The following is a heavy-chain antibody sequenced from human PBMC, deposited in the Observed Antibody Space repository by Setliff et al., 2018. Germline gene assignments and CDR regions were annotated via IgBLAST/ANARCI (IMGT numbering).Heavy chain of an antibody. CDR1: GFTFSSYS. CDR3: ARDKLRFLENWFDP. V-gene: IGHV3-21*01. CDR2: ISSSSSYI. J-gene: IGHJ5*02. Sequence: PGESLTISCAASGFTFSSYSMNRVRQAPGKGLEWVSSISSSSSYIYYADSVKGRFTISRDNAKNSLYLQMNSLRAEDTAVYYCARDKLRFLENWFDPWGQGTLVTVSS. D-gene: IGHD3-3*01.